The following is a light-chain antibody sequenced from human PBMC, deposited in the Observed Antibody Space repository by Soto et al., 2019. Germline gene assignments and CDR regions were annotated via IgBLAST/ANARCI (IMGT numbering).Light chain of an antibody. CDR1: RGHSNYA. CDR2: VKSDGTH. CDR3: QTWGPGVSEV. V-gene: IGLV4-69*01. J-gene: IGLJ1*01. Sequence: QPVLTQSPAASASLGASVKLTCTLSRGHSNYAVAWHQQQPEKGPRYLMKVKSDGTHNKGDGIPDRFSGSSSGAERYLTISSLEFEDEADYYCQTWGPGVSEVFVAGTKLTVL.